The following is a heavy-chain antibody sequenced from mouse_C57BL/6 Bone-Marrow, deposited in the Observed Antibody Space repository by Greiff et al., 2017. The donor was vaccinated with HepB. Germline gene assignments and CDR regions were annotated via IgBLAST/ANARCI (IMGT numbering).Heavy chain of an antibody. CDR3: ARSLRRGAMDY. CDR2: IHPNSGST. Sequence: QVQLQQPGAELVKPGASVKLSCKASGYTFTSYCMHWVKQRPGQGLEWIGMIHPNSGSTNYNEKFKSKATLTVDKSSSTAYMQLSSLTSEDSAVNDCARSLRRGAMDYWGRGTSVTVSA. V-gene: IGHV1-64*01. J-gene: IGHJ4*01. CDR1: GYTFTSYC.